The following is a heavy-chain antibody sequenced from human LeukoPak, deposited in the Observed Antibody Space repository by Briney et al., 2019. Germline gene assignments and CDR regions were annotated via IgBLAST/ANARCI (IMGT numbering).Heavy chain of an antibody. CDR3: AKWGPYCNSNYCPALDY. Sequence: GGSLRLSCAASGFTFSTYWMSWVRQAPGKGLEWVANINRNGSEKYYGDSVKGRFTISRDNAENSLFLQMNSLRADDTAVYYRAKWGPYCNSNYCPALDYWGQGALVTVSS. J-gene: IGHJ4*02. CDR2: INRNGSEK. D-gene: IGHD2/OR15-2a*01. V-gene: IGHV3-7*01. CDR1: GFTFSTYW.